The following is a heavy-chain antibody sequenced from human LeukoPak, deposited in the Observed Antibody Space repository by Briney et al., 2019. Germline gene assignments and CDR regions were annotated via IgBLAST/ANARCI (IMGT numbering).Heavy chain of an antibody. Sequence: GGSLRLSCAASGITFSNYGMSWVRQAPGKGLEWVSGSSWNSGSIGYADSVKGRFTISRDNAKHSLYLQLNSLRAEDTALYYCAEDVGRWLPNAQYYFDYWGQGTLVTVPS. CDR3: AEDVGRWLPNAQYYFDY. CDR2: SSWNSGSI. V-gene: IGHV3-9*01. J-gene: IGHJ4*02. D-gene: IGHD5-24*01. CDR1: GITFSNYG.